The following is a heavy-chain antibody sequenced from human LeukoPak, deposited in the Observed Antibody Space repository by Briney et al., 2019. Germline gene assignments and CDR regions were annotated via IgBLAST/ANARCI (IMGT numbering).Heavy chain of an antibody. CDR1: GFTFSSYGM. V-gene: IGHV4-4*02. CDR3: ARETTGYSSGLVYNWFDP. J-gene: IGHJ5*02. D-gene: IGHD6-19*01. CDR2: IYHSGST. Sequence: GSLRLSCAASGFTFSSYGMSWVRQPPGKGLEWIGEIYHSGSTNYNPSLKSRVTISVDKSKNQFSLELSSVTAADTAVYYCARETTGYSSGLVYNWFDPWGQGTLVTVSS.